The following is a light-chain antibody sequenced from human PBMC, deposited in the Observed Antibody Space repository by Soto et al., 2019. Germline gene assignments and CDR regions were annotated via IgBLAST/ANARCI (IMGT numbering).Light chain of an antibody. CDR3: LQHNSYPWT. V-gene: IGKV1-17*01. CDR1: QGIRND. J-gene: IGKJ1*01. Sequence: DIQMTQSPSSMSASVGDRVTITCRASQGIRNDLGWYQQKPGKAPKRLISRAHAASSLQSGVPSRFSGSGSGTEFTLTISSLQPEDFATYYCLQHNSYPWTFGQGTKVDIK. CDR2: AAS.